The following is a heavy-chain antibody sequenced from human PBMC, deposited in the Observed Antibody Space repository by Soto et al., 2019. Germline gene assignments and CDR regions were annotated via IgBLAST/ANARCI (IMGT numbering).Heavy chain of an antibody. CDR1: GGSFSGYY. J-gene: IGHJ1*01. Sequence: QVQLQQWGAGLLKPSETLSLTCAVYGGSFSGYYWSWIRQPPGKGLEWIGELNDSGGTNYNASLKSRVSISGDTSKNQFSLKLSFVTAADTAVYYGARGRGGVQHWGQGTLVTVSS. CDR3: ARGRGGVQH. V-gene: IGHV4-34*01. D-gene: IGHD3-10*01. CDR2: LNDSGGT.